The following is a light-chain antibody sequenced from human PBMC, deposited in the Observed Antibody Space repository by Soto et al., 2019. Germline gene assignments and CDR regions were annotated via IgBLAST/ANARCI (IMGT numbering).Light chain of an antibody. Sequence: QSVLPHPPSASGTPGQRVTIACSGSSSKVGSNTVNFYQQLPGTAPKLLISSNTQRPSGVPDRFSGSKSGTSASLAISGRQSEYEADYYCAAWDDSLNAVVFGGGTKLTVL. CDR1: SSKVGSNT. CDR2: SNT. CDR3: AAWDDSLNAVV. V-gene: IGLV1-44*01. J-gene: IGLJ2*01.